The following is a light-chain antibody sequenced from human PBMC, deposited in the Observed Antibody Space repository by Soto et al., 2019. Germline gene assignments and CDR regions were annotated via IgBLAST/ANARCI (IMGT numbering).Light chain of an antibody. CDR3: QQSYSIPYT. V-gene: IGKV1-39*01. CDR1: QSISSN. J-gene: IGKJ2*01. CDR2: ADS. Sequence: DIQMTQSASSLSASVGDRVTITCRASQSISSNLNWHQQKPGKAPKVLIYADSSLQSGVPSRLSGSGSGTDFTLTISSLQPEDFATYYCQQSYSIPYTFGQGTKLEIK.